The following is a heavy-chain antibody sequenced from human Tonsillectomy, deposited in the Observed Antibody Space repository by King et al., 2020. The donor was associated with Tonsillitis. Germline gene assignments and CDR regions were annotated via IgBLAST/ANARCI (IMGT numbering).Heavy chain of an antibody. CDR3: SKDAPRSGAMVRGVITIGIAY. CDR2: ISGSGGST. Sequence: VQLVESGGGLVQPGGSLRLSCAASGFTFSSYAMSWVRQAPGKGLEWVSAISGSGGSTYYADSVNGRFTISRDNSKNTLYLQMNSLRAEDTAVYYCSKDAPRSGAMVRGVITIGIAYWGQGTLVTVSS. J-gene: IGHJ4*02. D-gene: IGHD3-10*01. CDR1: GFTFSSYA. V-gene: IGHV3-23*04.